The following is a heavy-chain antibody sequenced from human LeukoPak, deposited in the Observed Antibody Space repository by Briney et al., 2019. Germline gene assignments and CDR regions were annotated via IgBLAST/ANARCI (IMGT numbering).Heavy chain of an antibody. J-gene: IGHJ4*02. CDR1: GDSISSYY. CDR3: ARARGYSGYAYFDY. CDR2: IYYSGST. V-gene: IGHV4-59*01. Sequence: SETLSLTCTVSGDSISSYYWSWFRQPPGKGLEGIGYIYYSGSTNYNPSLKSRVTISVDTSKNQFSLKLSSVTAADTAVYYCARARGYSGYAYFDYWGQGTLVTVSS. D-gene: IGHD5-12*01.